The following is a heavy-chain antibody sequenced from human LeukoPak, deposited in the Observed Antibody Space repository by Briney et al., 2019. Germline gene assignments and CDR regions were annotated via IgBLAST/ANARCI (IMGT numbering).Heavy chain of an antibody. CDR2: INPNSGGT. CDR3: AREPLYGDYVFAG. CDR1: GYTFTGYY. J-gene: IGHJ4*02. Sequence: GASVKVSCKASGYTFTGYYMHWVRQAPGQGLEWMGWINPNSGGTNYAQKFQGRVTMTRDTSISTAYMELSRLRSDDTAVYYCAREPLYGDYVFAGWGQGTLVTVSS. D-gene: IGHD4-17*01. V-gene: IGHV1-2*02.